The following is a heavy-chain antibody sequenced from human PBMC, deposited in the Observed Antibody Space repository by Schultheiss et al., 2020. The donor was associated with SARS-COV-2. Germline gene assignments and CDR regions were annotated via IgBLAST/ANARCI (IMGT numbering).Heavy chain of an antibody. J-gene: IGHJ4*02. D-gene: IGHD2-21*01. V-gene: IGHV1-58*02. CDR3: AANGGSGGIFH. CDR2: IVVGSGNT. CDR1: GFTFTSSA. Sequence: SVKVSCKASGFTFTSSAMQWVRQARGQRLEWIGWIVVGSGNTNYAQKFQGRVTMTRDTSISTAYMELSRLRSDDTAVYYCAANGGSGGIFHWGQGTLVTVSS.